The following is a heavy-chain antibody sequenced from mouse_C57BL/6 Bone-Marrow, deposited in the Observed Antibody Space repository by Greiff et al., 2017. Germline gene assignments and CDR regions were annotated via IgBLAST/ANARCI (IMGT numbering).Heavy chain of an antibody. J-gene: IGHJ2*01. CDR3: ARTPLSTTVVARGY. Sequence: QVQLQQPGAELVKPGASVKMSCKASGYTFTSYWITWVKQRPGQGLEWIGDIYPGSGSTNYNAKFKSKATLTVDTSSSTAYMQLSSLTSEDSAVYYCARTPLSTTVVARGYWGQGTTLTVSS. V-gene: IGHV1-55*01. CDR1: GYTFTSYW. D-gene: IGHD1-1*01. CDR2: IYPGSGST.